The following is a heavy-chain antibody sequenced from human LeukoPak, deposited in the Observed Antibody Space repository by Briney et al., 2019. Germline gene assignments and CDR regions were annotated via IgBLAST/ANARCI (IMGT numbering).Heavy chain of an antibody. CDR2: IYYSGST. D-gene: IGHD3-10*01. V-gene: IGHV4-31*03. J-gene: IGHJ6*02. CDR3: ARGYYYGSGYSPYYYYGMAV. Sequence: SETLSITCTVSGVSISRGDYYWTWIRQHPGKGLEWIGYIYYSGSTYYNPSLKSRVTISVDTSKNQFSLKLSSVTAADTAVYYCARGYYYGSGYSPYYYYGMAVWGQGTTVTVSS. CDR1: GVSISRGDYY.